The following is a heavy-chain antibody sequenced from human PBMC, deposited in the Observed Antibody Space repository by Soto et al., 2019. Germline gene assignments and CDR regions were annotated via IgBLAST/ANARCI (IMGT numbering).Heavy chain of an antibody. V-gene: IGHV4-39*01. CDR3: ARPVVTAISPKYNWFDP. CDR2: IYYSGST. CDR1: GGSISSSSYY. Sequence: PSETLSLTCTVSGGSISSSSYYWGWIRQPPGKGLEWIGSIYYSGSTYYNPSLKSRVTISVDTSKNQFSLKLSSVTAADTAVYYCARPVVTAISPKYNWFDPWGQGTPVTVSS. J-gene: IGHJ5*02. D-gene: IGHD2-21*02.